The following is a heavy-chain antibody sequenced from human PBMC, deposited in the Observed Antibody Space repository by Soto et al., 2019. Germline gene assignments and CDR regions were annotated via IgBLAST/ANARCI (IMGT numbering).Heavy chain of an antibody. CDR2: IYYSGST. CDR3: AREGVDTANYGMDV. J-gene: IGHJ6*02. V-gene: IGHV4-61*01. CDR1: GGSVSSGSYY. Sequence: SETLSLTCTVSGGSVSSGSYYWSWIRQPPGKGLEWIGYIYYSGSTNYNPSLKSRVTISVDTSKNQFSLKLSSVTAADTAVYYCAREGVDTANYGMDVWGQGTTVTVSS. D-gene: IGHD5-18*01.